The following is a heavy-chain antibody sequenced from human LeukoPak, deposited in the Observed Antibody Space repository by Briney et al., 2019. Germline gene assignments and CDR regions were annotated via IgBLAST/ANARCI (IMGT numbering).Heavy chain of an antibody. D-gene: IGHD6-19*01. V-gene: IGHV4-59*08. CDR2: IYYSGST. J-gene: IGHJ4*02. CDR3: ARQPPGIAVAVDY. CDR1: GGSFSGYY. Sequence: SETLSLTCAVYGGSFSGYYWSWIRQPPGKGLEWIGYIYYSGSTNYNPSLKSRVTISVDTSKNQFSLKLSSVTAADTAVYYCARQPPGIAVAVDYWGQGTLVTVSS.